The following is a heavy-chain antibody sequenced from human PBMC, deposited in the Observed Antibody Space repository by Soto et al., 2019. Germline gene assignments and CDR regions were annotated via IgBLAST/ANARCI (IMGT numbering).Heavy chain of an antibody. Sequence: QVHLVQFGAEGRKPGASVKVSCQGPGNAFPTNVITWVRQAPGKGLEWMGWISAHNGNTNYAQKLQGRVTVTRDTSTSTAYMELRSLRYDDTAVDYCARGRYGDYWGQGALVTVSS. D-gene: IGHD1-1*01. V-gene: IGHV1-18*01. CDR1: GNAFPTNV. CDR3: ARGRYGDY. CDR2: ISAHNGNT. J-gene: IGHJ4*02.